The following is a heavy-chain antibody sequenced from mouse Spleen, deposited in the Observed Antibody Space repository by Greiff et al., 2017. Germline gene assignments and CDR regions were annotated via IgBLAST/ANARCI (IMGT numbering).Heavy chain of an antibody. CDR1: GFTFSSYG. V-gene: IGHV5-9-2*01. D-gene: IGHD1-1*01. CDR3: ERQEYYGSSYVAYWYFDV. CDR2: ISGGGSYT. J-gene: IGHJ1*01. Sequence: EVKLVESGGGLVKPGGSLKLSCAASGFTFSSYGMSWVRQTPEKRLEWVATISGGGSYTYYPDSVKGRFPISRDNAKNNLYLQMSSLRSEDTALKYCERQEYYGSSYVAYWYFDVWGAGTTVTVSS.